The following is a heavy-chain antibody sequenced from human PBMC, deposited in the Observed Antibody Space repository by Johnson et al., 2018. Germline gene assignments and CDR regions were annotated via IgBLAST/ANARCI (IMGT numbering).Heavy chain of an antibody. V-gene: IGHV3-23*04. CDR3: AKDVSQRFLLRELKYFHH. Sequence: VQLVQSGGGLVQXGGSLRLSCVASGFNFNDYAMSWVRQAPGKGLEWVSAISGTGITTFYADSGRGRFTIPRDNSKNMLFLEMNSLRAEDTAVYYCAKDVSQRFLLRELKYFHHWGQGTLVTVSS. CDR2: ISGTGITT. D-gene: IGHD3-3*01. J-gene: IGHJ1*01. CDR1: GFNFNDYA.